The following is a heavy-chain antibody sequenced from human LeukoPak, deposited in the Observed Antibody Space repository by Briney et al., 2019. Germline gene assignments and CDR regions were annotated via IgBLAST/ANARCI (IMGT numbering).Heavy chain of an antibody. CDR2: ISGSGGST. D-gene: IGHD2-2*02. V-gene: IGHV3-23*01. J-gene: IGHJ4*02. Sequence: GGSLRLSYAASGFTFSSYAMSWVRQAPGKGLEWVSAISGSGGSTYYADSVKGRFSISRDNSKNTLYLQMNSLRAEDTAVYHCAKTDCSSTSCYTGDYWGQGTLVTVSS. CDR3: AKTDCSSTSCYTGDY. CDR1: GFTFSSYA.